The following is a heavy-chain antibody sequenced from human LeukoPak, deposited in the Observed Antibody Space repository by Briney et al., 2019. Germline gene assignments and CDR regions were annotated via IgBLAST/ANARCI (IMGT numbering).Heavy chain of an antibody. CDR1: GFTFSNYA. CDR3: ASSSALRITIFGVVIH. Sequence: GGSLRLSCAASGFTFSNYAMTWVRQAPGKGLEWVSTINTIGDTTYYADSVKGQFTISRVNSKNTLYLQMNSLRAGDTAIYYCASSSALRITIFGVVIHWGQGTLVTVSS. V-gene: IGHV3-23*01. D-gene: IGHD3-3*01. J-gene: IGHJ1*01. CDR2: INTIGDTT.